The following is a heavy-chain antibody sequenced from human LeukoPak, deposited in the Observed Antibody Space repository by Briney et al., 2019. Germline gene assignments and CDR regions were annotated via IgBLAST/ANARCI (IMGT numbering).Heavy chain of an antibody. Sequence: GGSLRLSCAASGFTFSSYAMSWVRQAPGKGLEWVSGISGSGGSTYYADSVKGRFTISRDNSKSTLYLQMNSLRTEDTAVYYCAKDYISGTVDYWGQGTLVTVSS. CDR3: AKDYISGTVDY. V-gene: IGHV3-23*01. CDR2: ISGSGGST. CDR1: GFTFSSYA. J-gene: IGHJ4*02. D-gene: IGHD6-13*01.